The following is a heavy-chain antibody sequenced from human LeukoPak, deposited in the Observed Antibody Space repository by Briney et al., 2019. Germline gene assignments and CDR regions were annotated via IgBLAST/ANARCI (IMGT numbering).Heavy chain of an antibody. CDR2: IFSGDSHT. CDR3: ARSNYVNGFDV. V-gene: IGHV5-51*03. J-gene: IGHJ3*01. Sequence: KPGESLKISCEGSGYTFATYWIGWVRQMPGKGLEWIGTIFSGDSHTTYSPSFQGQVTISADKSINTAYLQWSSLKASDTAIYYCARSNYVNGFDVWGQGTVVTVSS. CDR1: GYTFATYW. D-gene: IGHD1-7*01.